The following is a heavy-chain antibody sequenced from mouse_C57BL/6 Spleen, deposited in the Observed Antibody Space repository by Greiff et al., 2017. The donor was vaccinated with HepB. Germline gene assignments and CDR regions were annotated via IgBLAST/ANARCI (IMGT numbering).Heavy chain of an antibody. Sequence: EVQLQQSGPELVKPGASVKISCKASGYTFTDYYMNWVKQSHGKSLEWIGDINPNNGGTSYNQKFKGKATLTVDKSSSTAYMELRSLTSEDSAVYYCARSPGTYWGQGTTLTVSS. CDR2: INPNNGGT. V-gene: IGHV1-26*01. J-gene: IGHJ2*01. CDR3: ARSPGTY. D-gene: IGHD4-1*01. CDR1: GYTFTDYY.